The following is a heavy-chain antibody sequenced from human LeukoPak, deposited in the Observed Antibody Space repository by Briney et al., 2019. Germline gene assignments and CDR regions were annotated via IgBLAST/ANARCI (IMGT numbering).Heavy chain of an antibody. CDR2: IGTSGTTI. CDR1: GFTFGGYE. J-gene: IGHJ3*02. D-gene: IGHD2-2*01. Sequence: GGSLRLSCAASGFTFGGYEMNWVGQAPGKGLEWFSYIGTSGTTIYADSVKGRFTISRDNAKNSLYLQMNSLRAEDTAVYYCARGGYCSTTICYLWNAFDIWGQGTTVTVSS. CDR3: ARGGYCSTTICYLWNAFDI. V-gene: IGHV3-48*03.